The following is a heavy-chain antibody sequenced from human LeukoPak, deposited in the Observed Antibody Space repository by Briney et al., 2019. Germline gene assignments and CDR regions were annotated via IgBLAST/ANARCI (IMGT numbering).Heavy chain of an antibody. Sequence: SETLSLTCTVSGGSISSYYWSWIRQPPGKGLEWIGYIYYSGSTNYNPSLKSRVTISVDTSKNQFSLKLSSVTAADTAVYYCARSSRVSRYFDWLLPFDYWGQGTPVTVSS. V-gene: IGHV4-59*01. CDR3: ARSSRVSRYFDWLLPFDY. D-gene: IGHD3-9*01. CDR1: GGSISSYY. CDR2: IYYSGST. J-gene: IGHJ4*02.